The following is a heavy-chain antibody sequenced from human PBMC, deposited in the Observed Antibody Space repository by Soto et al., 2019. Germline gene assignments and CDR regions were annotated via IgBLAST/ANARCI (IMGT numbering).Heavy chain of an antibody. Sequence: GGSLRLSCAASGFTFSSYGMHGVRQAPGKGLEWVAVIWYDGSNKYYADSVKGRFTISRDNSKNTLYLQMNSLRAEDTAVYYCARDRGYSYGYFAWADYYYYGMDVWGQGTTVTVSS. V-gene: IGHV3-33*01. CDR2: IWYDGSNK. CDR1: GFTFSSYG. J-gene: IGHJ6*02. D-gene: IGHD5-18*01. CDR3: ARDRGYSYGYFAWADYYYYGMDV.